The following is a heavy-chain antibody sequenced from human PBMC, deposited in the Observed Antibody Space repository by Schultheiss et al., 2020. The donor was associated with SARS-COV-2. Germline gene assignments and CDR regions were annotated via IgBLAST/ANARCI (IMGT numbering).Heavy chain of an antibody. J-gene: IGHJ6*03. CDR3: ARDAYYDFWSGYGTYYYYMDV. CDR1: GFTFSSYA. V-gene: IGHV3-23*01. D-gene: IGHD3-3*01. Sequence: GESLKISCAASGFTFSSYAMSWVRQAPGKGLEWVSAISGSGGSTYYADSVKGRFTISRDNAKNSLYLQMNSLRAEDTAVYYCARDAYYDFWSGYGTYYYYMDVWGKGTTVTVSS. CDR2: ISGSGGST.